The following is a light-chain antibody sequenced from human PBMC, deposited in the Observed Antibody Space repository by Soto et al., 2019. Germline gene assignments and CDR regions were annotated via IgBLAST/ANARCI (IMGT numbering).Light chain of an antibody. CDR2: QDS. V-gene: IGLV3-1*01. CDR3: QAWDSSKVV. Sequence: SYELTQPPSVSVSPGQTASITCSGDKLGDKYACWYQQKPSQSPVLVIYQDSKRPSGIPERFSGSNSGNTATLTISGTQAMDEADYYCQAWDSSKVVFGGGTKLTVL. J-gene: IGLJ2*01. CDR1: KLGDKY.